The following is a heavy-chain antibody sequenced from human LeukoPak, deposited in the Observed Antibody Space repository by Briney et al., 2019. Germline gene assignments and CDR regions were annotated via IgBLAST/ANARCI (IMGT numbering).Heavy chain of an antibody. V-gene: IGHV4-59*08. CDR3: ARHKGGGIAAAGTDYYGMDV. CDR2: IYYSGST. D-gene: IGHD6-13*01. Sequence: PSETLSLTCTVSGGSISSYYWSWIRQPPGKGLEWIGYIYYSGSTNYNPSLKSRVTISVDTSKNQFSLKLSSVTAADTAVYYCARHKGGGIAAAGTDYYGMDVWGQGTTVTVSS. J-gene: IGHJ6*02. CDR1: GGSISSYY.